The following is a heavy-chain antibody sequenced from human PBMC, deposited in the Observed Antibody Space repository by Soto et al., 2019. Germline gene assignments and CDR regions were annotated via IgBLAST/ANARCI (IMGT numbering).Heavy chain of an antibody. V-gene: IGHV5-10-1*03. CDR2: IDPSDSYT. D-gene: IGHD3-3*01. Sequence: EVQLVQSGAEVKKPGESLRISCKGSGYSFTSYWISWVRQMPGKGLEWMGRIDPSDSYTNYSPSFQGHVTISADKSISTAYLQWSSLKASDTAMYYCARPYAQTIFGVVNDAFDIWGQGTMVTVSS. J-gene: IGHJ3*02. CDR3: ARPYAQTIFGVVNDAFDI. CDR1: GYSFTSYW.